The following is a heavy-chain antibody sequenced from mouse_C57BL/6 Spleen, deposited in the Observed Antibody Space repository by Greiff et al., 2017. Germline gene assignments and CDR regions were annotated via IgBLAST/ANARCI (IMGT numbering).Heavy chain of an antibody. V-gene: IGHV14-1*01. CDR2: IDPEDGDT. CDR1: GFNIKDYY. Sequence: VQLQQSGAELVRPGASVKLSCTASGFNIKDYYMHWVKQRPEQGLEWIGRIDPEDGDTEYAPKFQGKATMTADTASNTAYLQLSSLTSEDTAVYYCTTMYYDYDGFADWGQGTLVTVSA. CDR3: TTMYYDYDGFAD. D-gene: IGHD2-4*01. J-gene: IGHJ3*01.